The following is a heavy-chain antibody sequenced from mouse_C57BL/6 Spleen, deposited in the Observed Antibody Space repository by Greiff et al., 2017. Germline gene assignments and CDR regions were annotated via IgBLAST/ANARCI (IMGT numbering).Heavy chain of an antibody. J-gene: IGHJ3*01. CDR1: GYTFTSYW. CDR3: ARGGYYGSGGFAY. CDR2: IDPNSGGT. V-gene: IGHV1-72*01. Sequence: QESCKASGYTFTSYWMHWVKQRPGRGLEWIGRIDPNSGGTKYNEKFKSKATLTVDKPSSTAYMQLSSLTSEDSAVYYCARGGYYGSGGFAYWGQGALVTVSA. D-gene: IGHD1-1*01.